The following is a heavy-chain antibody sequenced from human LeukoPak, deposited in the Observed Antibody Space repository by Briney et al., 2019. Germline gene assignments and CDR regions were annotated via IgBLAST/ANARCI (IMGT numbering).Heavy chain of an antibody. D-gene: IGHD3-22*01. CDR1: GFTFGTYW. V-gene: IGHV3-74*01. CDR3: AKANYDSSGYPNLYFDY. J-gene: IGHJ4*02. CDR2: INSDGGTT. Sequence: GGSLRLSCGASGFTFGTYWMHWVRQAPGKGLVWVSGINSDGGTTTYADSVKGRFTISRDNSKNTLYLQMNSLRAEDTAVYYCAKANYDSSGYPNLYFDYWGQGTLVTVSS.